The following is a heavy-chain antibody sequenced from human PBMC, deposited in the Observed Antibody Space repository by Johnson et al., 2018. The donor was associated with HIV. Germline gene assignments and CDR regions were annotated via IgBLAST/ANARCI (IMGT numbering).Heavy chain of an antibody. D-gene: IGHD3-16*01. V-gene: IGHV3-23*04. J-gene: IGHJ3*02. Sequence: EVQLVESGGGLVQPGRSLRLSCAASGFTFDDYAMSWVRQAPGKGLEWVSAISGSGGSTYYADSVKGRFTISRDNAKNSLYLQMNSMRAEETAVYYCARDIMADTALDPGFAFDIWGQGTMVTVSS. CDR1: GFTFDDYA. CDR2: ISGSGGST. CDR3: ARDIMADTALDPGFAFDI.